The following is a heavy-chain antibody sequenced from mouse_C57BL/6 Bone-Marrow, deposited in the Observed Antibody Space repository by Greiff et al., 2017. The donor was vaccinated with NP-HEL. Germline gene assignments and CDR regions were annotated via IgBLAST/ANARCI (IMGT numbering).Heavy chain of an antibody. D-gene: IGHD2-3*01. J-gene: IGHJ4*01. CDR1: GYTFTDYY. Sequence: VQRVESGPELVKPGASVKISCKASGYTFTDYYINWVKQRPGQGLEWIGWIYPGSGNTKYNEKFKGKATLTVDTSSSTAYMQLSSLTSEDSAVYFCARFWWLLKGNYAMDYWGQGTSVTVSS. CDR3: ARFWWLLKGNYAMDY. V-gene: IGHV1-84*01. CDR2: IYPGSGNT.